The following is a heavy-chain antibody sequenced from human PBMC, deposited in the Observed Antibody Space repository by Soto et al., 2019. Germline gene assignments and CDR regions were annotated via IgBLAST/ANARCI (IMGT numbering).Heavy chain of an antibody. CDR1: HYPFTSYG. J-gene: IGHJ4*02. CDR3: ARDRHYHTSDRIDY. Sequence: GPEVKKPGASVKVSCKASHYPFTSYGVSWVRQAPGQGLEWMGWISSQNGNTVYAQKFQGRVTLTTDTSTSTAFMELRSLHSDDTALYYCARDRHYHTSDRIDYWGQGTLVTVSS. CDR2: ISSQNGNT. V-gene: IGHV1-18*01. D-gene: IGHD3-9*01.